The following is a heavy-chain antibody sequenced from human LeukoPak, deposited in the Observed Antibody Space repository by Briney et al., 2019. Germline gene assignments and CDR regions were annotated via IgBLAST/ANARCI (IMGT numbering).Heavy chain of an antibody. Sequence: GGSLRLSCTASGFTFGDYAMSWVRQAPGKGLEWVGFIRSKAYGGTTEYAASVKGRFTISRDDSKSIAYLQMNSLKTEDTAVYYCTRARGSYYYFDYWGQGTLVTVSS. CDR2: IRSKAYGGTT. CDR1: GFTFGDYA. V-gene: IGHV3-49*04. CDR3: TRARGSYYYFDY. J-gene: IGHJ4*02. D-gene: IGHD1-26*01.